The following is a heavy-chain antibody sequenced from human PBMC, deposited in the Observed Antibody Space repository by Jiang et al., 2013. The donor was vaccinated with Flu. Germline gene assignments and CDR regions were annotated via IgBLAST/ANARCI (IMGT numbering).Heavy chain of an antibody. CDR2: IYYSGST. CDR3: ARTGGSSWPDLDAGYNWFDP. J-gene: IGHJ5*02. Sequence: GSGLVKPSETLSLTCTVSGGSISSYYWSWIRQPPGKGLEWIGYIYYSGSTNYNPSLKSRVTISVDTSKNQFSLKLSSVTAADTAVYYCARTGGSSWPDLDAGYNWFDPWGQGTLVTVSS. D-gene: IGHD6-13*01. V-gene: IGHV4-59*08. CDR1: GGSISSYY.